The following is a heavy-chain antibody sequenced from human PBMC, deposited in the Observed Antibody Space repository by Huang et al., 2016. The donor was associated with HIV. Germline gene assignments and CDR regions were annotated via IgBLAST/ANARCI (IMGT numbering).Heavy chain of an antibody. V-gene: IGHV5-51*01. CDR2: IFPDASDT. CDR1: GYSFSSYW. J-gene: IGHJ4*02. Sequence: VQLVQSGAEVKKPGESLKISCKGSGYSFSSYWIAWVRQMPGKGLEWMGIIFPDASDTTYSPSCEGQVTISADKSIGTAYLQWSSLKASDTAMYYCARRFSSSSGYFDYWGQGSLVTVSS. D-gene: IGHD6-6*01. CDR3: ARRFSSSSGYFDY.